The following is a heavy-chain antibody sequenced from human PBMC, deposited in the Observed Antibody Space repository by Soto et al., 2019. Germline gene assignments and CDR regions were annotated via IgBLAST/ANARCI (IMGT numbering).Heavy chain of an antibody. J-gene: IGHJ6*02. CDR1: GDTFSSYD. CDR2: MNPNSGNT. V-gene: IGHV1-8*01. CDR3: ARGRKGMDV. Sequence: QVQLVQSGAEVKKPGASVKVSCKASGDTFSSYDIKWVRQATGQGLEWMGWMNPNSGNTGYAQKCQGRVTRTRNTSISTAYMELSSLRSENTAVYYCARGRKGMDVWGQGTTVTVSS.